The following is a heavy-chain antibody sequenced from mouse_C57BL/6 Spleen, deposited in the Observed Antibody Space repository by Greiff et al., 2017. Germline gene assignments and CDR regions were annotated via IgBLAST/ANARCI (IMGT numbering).Heavy chain of an antibody. CDR3: AREVYSNYTGARDY. CDR1: GFTFSSYA. CDR2: ISDGGSYT. J-gene: IGHJ4*01. D-gene: IGHD2-5*01. V-gene: IGHV5-4*01. Sequence: EVQLVESGGGLVKPGGSLKLSCAASGFTFSSYAMSWVRQTPEKRLEWVATISDGGSYTYYPDNVKGRFTLSRDNANNNLYLQMSQLTSEDTAMXYCAREVYSNYTGARDYWGQGTSVTVSS.